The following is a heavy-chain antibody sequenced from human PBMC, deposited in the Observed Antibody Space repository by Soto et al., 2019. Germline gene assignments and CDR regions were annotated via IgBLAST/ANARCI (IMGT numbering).Heavy chain of an antibody. CDR3: AKAHSNYFYFTDYMDV. CDR2: ISYDGSNK. J-gene: IGHJ6*03. D-gene: IGHD4-4*01. V-gene: IGHV3-30*18. Sequence: GGSLRLSCAASGFTFSSYGMHWVRQAPGKGLEWVAVISYDGSNKYYADSVKGRFTISRDNSKNTLYLQMNSLRAEDTAVYYCAKAHSNYFYFTDYMDVWGKGTTVTVSS. CDR1: GFTFSSYG.